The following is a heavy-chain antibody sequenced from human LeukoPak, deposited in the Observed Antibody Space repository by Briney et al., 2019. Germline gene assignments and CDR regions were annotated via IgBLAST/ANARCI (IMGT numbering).Heavy chain of an antibody. V-gene: IGHV1-18*01. CDR1: GYTFTSYG. J-gene: IGHJ4*02. CDR3: ARPNVGEAMVRGVLTYAELYDY. D-gene: IGHD3-10*01. CDR2: ISAYNGNT. Sequence: ASVKVSCKASGYTFTSYGISWVRQAPGQGLEWMGWISAYNGNTNYAQKLQGRVTMTTDTSTSTAYMELRSLRSDDTAVYYCARPNVGEAMVRGVLTYAELYDYWGQGTLVIVSS.